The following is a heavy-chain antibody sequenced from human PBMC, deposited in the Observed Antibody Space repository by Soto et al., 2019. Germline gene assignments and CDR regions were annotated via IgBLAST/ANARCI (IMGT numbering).Heavy chain of an antibody. CDR2: ISGDGTST. J-gene: IGHJ4*02. CDR1: GFTFSSTW. Sequence: VGSLRLSCAASGFTFSSTWMHWVRQGPGKGLVWVSHISGDGTSTTYADSVKGRFTISRDNAKNTVFLQMNNLRAEDTAVYYCTSGKNFDFWSDSLGDHYFDSWGQGTLVTVSS. V-gene: IGHV3-74*01. D-gene: IGHD3-3*01. CDR3: TSGKNFDFWSDSLGDHYFDS.